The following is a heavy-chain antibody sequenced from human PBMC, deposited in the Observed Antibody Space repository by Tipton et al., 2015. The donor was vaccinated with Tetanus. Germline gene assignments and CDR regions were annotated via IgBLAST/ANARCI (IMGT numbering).Heavy chain of an antibody. CDR3: ARNGGSYPVGYFDY. V-gene: IGHV4-28*01. D-gene: IGHD1-26*01. CDR1: GYSISSSNW. CDR2: IYYSGST. J-gene: IGHJ4*02. Sequence: GLVKPSDTLSLTCAVSGYSISSSNWWGWIRQPPGKGLEWIGYIYYSGSTYYNPSLKSRVTMSVDTSKNQFSLKLSSVTAVDTAVYYCARNGGSYPVGYFDYWGQGTLVTVSS.